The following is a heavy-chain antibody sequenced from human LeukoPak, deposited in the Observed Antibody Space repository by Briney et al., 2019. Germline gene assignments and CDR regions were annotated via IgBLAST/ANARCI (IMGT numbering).Heavy chain of an antibody. CDR2: IGTAGDT. J-gene: IGHJ6*02. V-gene: IGHV3-13*01. CDR1: GFTFSSYD. CDR3: ARNLWSGYYGRSYGMDV. Sequence: GGSLRLSCAASGFTFSSYDMHWVRQATGKGLEWVSAIGTAGDTYYPGSVKGRFTISRENAKNSLYLQMNSLRAEDTAVCYCARNLWSGYYGRSYGMDVWGQGTTVTVSS. D-gene: IGHD3-3*01.